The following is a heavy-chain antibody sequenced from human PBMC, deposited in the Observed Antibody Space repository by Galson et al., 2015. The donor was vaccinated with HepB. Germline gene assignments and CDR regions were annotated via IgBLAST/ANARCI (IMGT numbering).Heavy chain of an antibody. V-gene: IGHV3-21*01. CDR3: ARETPTTWLYYYYYMDV. CDR1: GFTFSSYS. D-gene: IGHD1-7*01. CDR2: ISSSSSYI. Sequence: SLRLSCAASGFTFSSYSMNWVRQAPGKGLEWVSSISSSSSYIYYADSVKGRFTISRDNAKNSLYLQMNSLRAEDTAVYYCARETPTTWLYYYYYMDVWGKGTTVTVSS. J-gene: IGHJ6*03.